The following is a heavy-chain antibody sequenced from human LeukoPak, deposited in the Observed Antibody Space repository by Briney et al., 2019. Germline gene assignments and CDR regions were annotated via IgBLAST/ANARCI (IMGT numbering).Heavy chain of an antibody. CDR1: GYSISSGYY. J-gene: IGHJ6*03. D-gene: IGHD3-10*01. CDR2: IYHSGST. V-gene: IGHV4-38-2*02. Sequence: SETLSLTCTVSGYSISSGYYWGWIRQPPGKGLEWIGSIYHSGSTYYNPSLKSRVTISVDTSKNQFSLKLSPVTAADTAVYYCARRVGRWFGERAYYYNYMDVWDKGTTVTISS. CDR3: ARRVGRWFGERAYYYNYMDV.